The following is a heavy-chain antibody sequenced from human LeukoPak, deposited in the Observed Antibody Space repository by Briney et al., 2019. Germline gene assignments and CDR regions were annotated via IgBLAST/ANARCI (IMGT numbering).Heavy chain of an antibody. CDR1: GFTFSSYS. D-gene: IGHD5-18*01. J-gene: IGHJ1*01. CDR3: ARAVGRLPEYFQH. CDR2: ISSSSSYI. V-gene: IGHV3-21*01. Sequence: GESLRLSCAASGFTFSSYSMNWVRQAPWKGLEWVSSISSSSSYIYYADSVKGRFTISRDNAKNLLYLQMNSLRAEDTAVYYCARAVGRLPEYFQHWGQGTLVTVSS.